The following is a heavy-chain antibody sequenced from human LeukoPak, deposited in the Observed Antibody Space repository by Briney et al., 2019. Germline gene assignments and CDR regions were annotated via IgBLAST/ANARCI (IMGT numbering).Heavy chain of an antibody. CDR3: ARDRGPYSGYDSYYFDY. CDR2: IYYSGST. CDR1: GGSISSGGYY. D-gene: IGHD5-12*01. Sequence: SGTLSLTCTVSGGSISSGGYYWSWIRQHPGKGLEWIGYIYYSGSTYYNPSLKSRVTISVDTSKNQFSLKLSSVTAADTAVYYCARDRGPYSGYDSYYFDYWGQGTLVTVSS. V-gene: IGHV4-31*03. J-gene: IGHJ4*02.